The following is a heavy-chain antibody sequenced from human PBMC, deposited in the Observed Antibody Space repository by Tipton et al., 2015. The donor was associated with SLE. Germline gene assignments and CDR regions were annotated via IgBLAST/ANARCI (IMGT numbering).Heavy chain of an antibody. CDR1: GGSISSHY. CDR3: AREERRGAARAIDY. V-gene: IGHV4-59*11. D-gene: IGHD6-6*01. Sequence: TLSLTCTVSGGSISSHYWSWIRQPPGKGLEWIGYNYYSGSTNYNPSLKSRVTISVDTSKNQFSLKLSSVTAADTAVYYCAREERRGAARAIDYWGQGTLVTVSS. J-gene: IGHJ4*02. CDR2: NYYSGST.